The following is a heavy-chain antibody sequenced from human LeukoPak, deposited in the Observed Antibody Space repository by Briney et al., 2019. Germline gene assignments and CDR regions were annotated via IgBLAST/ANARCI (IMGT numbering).Heavy chain of an antibody. Sequence: SQTLSLTCSVSGGSISSSSYYWSWIRQHPGKGLEWIGYIYYSGSTYYNPSLKSRVTISVDTSKNQFSLKLSSVTAADTAVYYCARARVVPAAIVWFDPWGQGTLVTVSS. CDR2: IYYSGST. CDR1: GGSISSSSYY. V-gene: IGHV4-31*03. J-gene: IGHJ5*02. CDR3: ARARVVPAAIVWFDP. D-gene: IGHD2-2*01.